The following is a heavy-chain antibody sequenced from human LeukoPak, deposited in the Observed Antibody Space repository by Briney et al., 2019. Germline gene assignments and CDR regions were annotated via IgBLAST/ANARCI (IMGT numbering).Heavy chain of an antibody. D-gene: IGHD4-11*01. CDR1: GYSFTSYW. V-gene: IGHV5-51*01. J-gene: IGHJ6*03. CDR2: IYPGDSDT. Sequence: GVSLKISCQGSGYSFTSYWIGWVRQMPGKGLEWMGIIYPGDSDTRYSPSFQGQVTISADKSISTAYLQWSSLKASDTAMYYCARHKGYSTDIKPNYYYYYMDVWGKGTTVTVSS. CDR3: ARHKGYSTDIKPNYYYYYMDV.